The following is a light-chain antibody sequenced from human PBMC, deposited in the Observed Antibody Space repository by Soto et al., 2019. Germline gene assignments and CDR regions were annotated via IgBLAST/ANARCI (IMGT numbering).Light chain of an antibody. CDR1: SSDIGGYNY. CDR2: DVT. CDR3: SSYAGAYTLVV. V-gene: IGLV2-11*01. Sequence: QSALTQPRSVSGSPGQAVTISCTGSSSDIGGYNYVSWYQQHPGKAPKLMIYDVTKRPSGVPDRFSGSKSGNTASLTISGLQADDEADYYCSSYAGAYTLVVFGGGTKLTVL. J-gene: IGLJ2*01.